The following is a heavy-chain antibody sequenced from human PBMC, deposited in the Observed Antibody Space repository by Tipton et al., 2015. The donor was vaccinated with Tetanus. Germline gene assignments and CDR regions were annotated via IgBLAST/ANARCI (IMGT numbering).Heavy chain of an antibody. V-gene: IGHV3-30-3*01. CDR1: GFTFTRYA. CDR2: ITFDGGTK. CDR3: AREDGGPTLDYFDS. D-gene: IGHD3-16*01. Sequence: RSLRLSCAASGFTFTRYAMHWVRQAPGKGLEWVAVITFDGGTKYYADSGKGRFTLSRDNSQNTLYLQMNSLKVEDTAVYYCAREDGGPTLDYFDSWGQGALVIVSS. J-gene: IGHJ4*02.